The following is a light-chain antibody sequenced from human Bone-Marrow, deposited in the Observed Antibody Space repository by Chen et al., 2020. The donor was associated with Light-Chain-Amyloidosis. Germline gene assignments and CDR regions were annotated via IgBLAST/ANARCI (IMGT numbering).Light chain of an antibody. Sequence: DIQMTQSPSSLSASVGDRVTITCRASQNIYNYLNWYHHRPGRAPKLLINAASSLQSGVPSRFSGSGSGTDFTLTINSLQPEDFAIYYCQQSYSIPRTFGPGTKVEIE. CDR1: QNIYNY. J-gene: IGKJ1*01. V-gene: IGKV1-39*01. CDR2: AAS. CDR3: QQSYSIPRT.